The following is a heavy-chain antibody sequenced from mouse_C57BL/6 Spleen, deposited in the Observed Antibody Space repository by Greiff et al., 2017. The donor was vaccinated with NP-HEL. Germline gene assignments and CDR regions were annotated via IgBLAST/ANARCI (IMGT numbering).Heavy chain of an antibody. V-gene: IGHV1-54*01. Sequence: VQLQESGAELVRPGTSVKVSCKASGYAFTNYLIEWVKQRPGQGLEWIGVINPGSGGTNYNEKFKGKATLTADKSSSTANMQLSSLTSEDSAVYFCARRYYGSSYWYFDVWGTGTTVTVSS. CDR2: INPGSGGT. J-gene: IGHJ1*03. CDR1: GYAFTNYL. CDR3: ARRYYGSSYWYFDV. D-gene: IGHD1-1*01.